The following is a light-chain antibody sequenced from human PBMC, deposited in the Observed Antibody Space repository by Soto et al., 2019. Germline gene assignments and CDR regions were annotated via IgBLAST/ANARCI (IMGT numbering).Light chain of an antibody. CDR2: EVS. Sequence: GGYNYVSWYQQHPGKAPKLMIYEVSNRPSGVSNRFSGSKSGNTASLTISGLQAEDEADYYCSSYASSSTPFYVFGTGTKVTVL. CDR3: SSYASSSTPFYV. V-gene: IGLV2-14*01. J-gene: IGLJ1*01. CDR1: GGYNY.